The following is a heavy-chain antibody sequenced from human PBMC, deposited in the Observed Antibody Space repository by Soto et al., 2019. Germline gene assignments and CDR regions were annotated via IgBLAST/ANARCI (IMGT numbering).Heavy chain of an antibody. CDR1: GDSVSSDNYY. J-gene: IGHJ4*02. Sequence: SETLSLTCTVSGDSVSSDNYYWTWIRQSPGKGLEWVGYIYSSGSTNYNPSLKSRVTISLHTSSNQFSLNLTSVTAADTAVYYCARDIRGYSRAFDFWGQGTLVPVYS. CDR2: IYSSGST. V-gene: IGHV4-61*01. CDR3: ARDIRGYSRAFDF. D-gene: IGHD5-18*01.